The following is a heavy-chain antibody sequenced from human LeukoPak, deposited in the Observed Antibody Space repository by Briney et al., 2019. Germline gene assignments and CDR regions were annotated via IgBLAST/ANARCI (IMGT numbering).Heavy chain of an antibody. CDR1: GGSFSGYY. D-gene: IGHD2-15*01. V-gene: IGHV4-59*10. J-gene: IGHJ5*02. Sequence: SETLSLTCAVYGGSFSGYYWSWIRQPAGKGLEWIGRIYTSGSTNYNPSLKSRVTMSVDTSKNQFSLKLSSVTAADTAVYYCARGVVAATKHNWFDPWGQGTLVTVSS. CDR2: IYTSGST. CDR3: ARGVVAATKHNWFDP.